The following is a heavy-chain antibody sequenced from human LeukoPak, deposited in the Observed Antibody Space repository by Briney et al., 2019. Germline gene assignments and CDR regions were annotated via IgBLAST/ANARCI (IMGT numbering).Heavy chain of an antibody. CDR1: GGSISSGGYY. D-gene: IGHD3-10*01. J-gene: IGHJ4*02. CDR3: ARDAGITMVRGVID. Sequence: SETLSLTCTVSGGSISSGGYYWSWIRQPAGKGLEYIGRIYSTGSTNYNPSLRSRVTISVDTSKNHFSLKLSSVTAADTAVYYCARDAGITMVRGVIDWGQGTLVTVSS. CDR2: IYSTGST. V-gene: IGHV4-61*02.